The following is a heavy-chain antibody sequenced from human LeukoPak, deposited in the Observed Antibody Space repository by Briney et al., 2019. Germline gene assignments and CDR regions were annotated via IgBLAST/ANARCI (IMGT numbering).Heavy chain of an antibody. J-gene: IGHJ5*02. CDR2: IIPIFGTA. Sequence: SVKVSCKASGGTFSSYASSWVRQAPGQGLEWMGGIIPIFGTANYAQKFQGRVTITADESTSTAYMELSSLRSEDTAVYYCAREVSYYGSGSYSAEVGNWFDPWGQGTLVAVSS. CDR1: GGTFSSYA. CDR3: AREVSYYGSGSYSAEVGNWFDP. D-gene: IGHD3-10*01. V-gene: IGHV1-69*13.